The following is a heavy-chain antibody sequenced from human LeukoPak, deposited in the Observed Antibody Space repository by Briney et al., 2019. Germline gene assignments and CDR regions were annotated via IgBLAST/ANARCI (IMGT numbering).Heavy chain of an antibody. D-gene: IGHD3-10*02. CDR1: GFAFSRHW. CDR2: VNSDVTDT. Sequence: GGSLRLSCAASGFAFSRHWMHWVGQAPGKGLVWVSRVNSDVTDTTYADSVRGRFTISRDNAKNTLYLQMKSLRDDDTAVYYCARESPCSGSHDYWGQGTLVTVSS. J-gene: IGHJ4*02. V-gene: IGHV3-74*01. CDR3: ARESPCSGSHDY.